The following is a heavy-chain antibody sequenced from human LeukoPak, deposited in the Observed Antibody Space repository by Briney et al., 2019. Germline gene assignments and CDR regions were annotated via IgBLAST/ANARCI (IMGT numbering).Heavy chain of an antibody. CDR3: ARDRSGTLDGSDAFDI. D-gene: IGHD3-10*01. J-gene: IGHJ3*02. Sequence: GGSLRLSCAASGFTFSSYSMNWVRQAPGKGLEWVSSISSSSSYIYYADSVKGRFTISRDKAKNSLYLQMNSLRAEDTAVYYCARDRSGTLDGSDAFDIWGQGTMVTVSS. CDR2: ISSSSSYI. V-gene: IGHV3-21*03. CDR1: GFTFSSYS.